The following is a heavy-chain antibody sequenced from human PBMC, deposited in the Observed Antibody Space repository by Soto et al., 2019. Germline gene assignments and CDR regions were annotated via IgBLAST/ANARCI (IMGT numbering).Heavy chain of an antibody. CDR1: GFTFSKYT. V-gene: IGHV3-21*01. Sequence: PVGSLRLSCAASGFTFSKYTIDCVRHSPGKWLDWVSSISSGSTYIYYADSVKGRFTISRNNAKSSLYLKMNSLRAEDTAMYYCARVSLEHRRSIDYWGKGSLVTVSS. J-gene: IGHJ4*02. CDR3: ARVSLEHRRSIDY. CDR2: ISSGSTYI.